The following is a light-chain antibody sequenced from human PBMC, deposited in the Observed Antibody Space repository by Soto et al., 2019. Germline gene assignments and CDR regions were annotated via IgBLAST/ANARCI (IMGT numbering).Light chain of an antibody. CDR2: LGS. CDR3: MQTLQTPPFT. CDR1: QSLLHSNGYNY. Sequence: DIVTTQSPLSLPVTPGEPASISRRSSQSLLHSNGYNYLDWYVQKPGQSPQLLIYLGSNRASGVPDRFSGSGSGTDFTLKISRVEAEDFGVYYCMQTLQTPPFTCGPGTKVYVK. V-gene: IGKV2-28*01. J-gene: IGKJ3*01.